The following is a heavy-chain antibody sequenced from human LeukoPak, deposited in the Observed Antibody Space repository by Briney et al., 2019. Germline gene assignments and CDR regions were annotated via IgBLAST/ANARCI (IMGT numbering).Heavy chain of an antibody. CDR1: GGSISSSSYY. Sequence: SETLSLTCTVSGGSISSSSYYWGWIRQPPGKGLEWIGSIYYSGSTYYNPSLKSRVTISVDTSKNQFSLKLSSVTAADTAVHYCARESAGDYDNWGQGTLVTVSS. J-gene: IGHJ4*02. CDR2: IYYSGST. D-gene: IGHD4-17*01. CDR3: ARESAGDYDN. V-gene: IGHV4-39*02.